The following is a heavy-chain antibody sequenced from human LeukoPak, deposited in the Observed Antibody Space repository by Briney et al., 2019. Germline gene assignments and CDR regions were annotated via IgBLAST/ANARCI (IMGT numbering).Heavy chain of an antibody. V-gene: IGHV3-23*01. J-gene: IGHJ4*02. D-gene: IGHD1-26*01. CDR2: ISGSGGSR. CDR1: GFTFSGSA. Sequence: GGSLRLSCAASGFTFSGSALHWVRLASGKGLEWVSGISGSGGSRFYTDSVKGRFTISRDNSKNTLYLQMNSLRAEDTAVYYCAKLREWELPDLFDYWGQGTLVTVSS. CDR3: AKLREWELPDLFDY.